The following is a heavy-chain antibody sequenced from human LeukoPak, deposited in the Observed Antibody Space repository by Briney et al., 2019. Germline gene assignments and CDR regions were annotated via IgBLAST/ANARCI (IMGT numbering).Heavy chain of an antibody. J-gene: IGHJ4*02. CDR3: ARGKRGYCSGGSCWYYFDY. CDR1: GGSISSYY. V-gene: IGHV4-59*01. CDR2: IYYSGST. Sequence: SETLSLTCTVSGGSISSYYWSWIRQPPGKGLEWIGYIYYSGSTNYNPSLKSRVTISVDTSKNQFSLKLSSVTAADTAVYYCARGKRGYCSGGSCWYYFDYWGQGTLVTVSS. D-gene: IGHD2-15*01.